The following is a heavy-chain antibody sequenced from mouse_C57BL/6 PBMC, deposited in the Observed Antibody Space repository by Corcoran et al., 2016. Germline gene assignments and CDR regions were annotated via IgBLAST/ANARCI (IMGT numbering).Heavy chain of an antibody. CDR2: MNIYSGVP. CDR3: ARDTNWYFDV. D-gene: IGHD1-1*01. J-gene: IGHJ1*03. CDR1: GYTFTTYV. V-gene: IGHV9-3*01. Sequence: QIQLLQSGPGLKKPGETVKISCKASGYTFTTYVMSWMKQAPGKGLKWMGWMNIYSGVPTYADDFKGRFALSLETSASTAYLEIHNLKSEDTATYFCARDTNWYFDVWGIGTTVTVSS.